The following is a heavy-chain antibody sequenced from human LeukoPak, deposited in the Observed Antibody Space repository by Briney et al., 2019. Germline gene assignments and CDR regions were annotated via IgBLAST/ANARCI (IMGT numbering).Heavy chain of an antibody. J-gene: IGHJ6*02. CDR2: IYYSGST. CDR1: GGSFSGYY. CDR3: ASMEVLRFQNGMDV. V-gene: IGHV4-59*01. D-gene: IGHD3-3*01. Sequence: SETLSLTCAVYGGSFSGYYWSRIRQPPGKGLEWIGYIYYSGSTNYNPSLKSRVTISVDTSKNQFSLKLSSVTAADTAVYYCASMEVLRFQNGMDVWGQGTTVTVSS.